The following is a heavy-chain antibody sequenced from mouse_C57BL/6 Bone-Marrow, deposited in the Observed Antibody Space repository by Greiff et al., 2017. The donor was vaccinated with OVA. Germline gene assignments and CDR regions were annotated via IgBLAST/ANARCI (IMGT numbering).Heavy chain of an antibody. V-gene: IGHV7-3*01. CDR3: ARSPDYYGSSSYAMDY. Sequence: EVQLVESGGGLVQPGGSLSLSCAASGFTFTDYYMSWVRQPPGKALEWLGFIRNKANGYTTEYSASVKGRFTISRDNSQSILYLQMNALRAEDSATYYCARSPDYYGSSSYAMDYWGQGTSVTVSS. D-gene: IGHD1-1*01. CDR2: IRNKANGYTT. J-gene: IGHJ4*01. CDR1: GFTFTDYY.